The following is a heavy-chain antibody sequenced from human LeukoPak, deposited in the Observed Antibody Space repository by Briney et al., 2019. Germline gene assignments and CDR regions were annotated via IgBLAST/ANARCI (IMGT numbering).Heavy chain of an antibody. Sequence: SQTLSLTCAVYGGSFSGYYWSWIRQPPGKGLEWIGEINHSGSTNYNPSLKSRVTISVDTSKNQFSLKLSSVTAADTAVYYCARDREMATIRLSDAFDIWGQGTMVTVSS. CDR2: INHSGST. V-gene: IGHV4-34*01. CDR1: GGSFSGYY. CDR3: ARDREMATIRLSDAFDI. J-gene: IGHJ3*02. D-gene: IGHD5-24*01.